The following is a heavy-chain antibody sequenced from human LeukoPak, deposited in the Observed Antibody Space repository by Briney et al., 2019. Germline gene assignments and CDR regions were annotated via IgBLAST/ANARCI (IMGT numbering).Heavy chain of an antibody. CDR3: ASRLWFGERRFDP. J-gene: IGHJ5*02. CDR1: GGSITSYY. D-gene: IGHD3-10*01. Sequence: PSETLSLTGTVSGGSITSYYRSWIRQSPGKGLEWIGFMYYSGTTNYNPSLKSRVTISLGMSKNQFSLKLSSVTAADTAVYYCASRLWFGERRFDPWGQGSLVTVSS. CDR2: MYYSGTT. V-gene: IGHV4-59*01.